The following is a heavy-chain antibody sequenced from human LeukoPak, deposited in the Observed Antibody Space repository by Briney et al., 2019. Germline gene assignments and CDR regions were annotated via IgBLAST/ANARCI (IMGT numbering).Heavy chain of an antibody. CDR3: ARAPSEIGGYYPEYFRH. V-gene: IGHV3-74*01. CDR2: IKSDGST. J-gene: IGHJ1*01. CDR1: GFTFSTYW. Sequence: GGSLRLSCAASGFTFSTYWMHWVRQAPGKGLVWLSRIKSDGSTNYADSVKGRFTISRDNANNTLSLQMNSLRPEDTGVYYCARAPSEIGGYYPEYFRHWGQGTLVTVSS. D-gene: IGHD3-22*01.